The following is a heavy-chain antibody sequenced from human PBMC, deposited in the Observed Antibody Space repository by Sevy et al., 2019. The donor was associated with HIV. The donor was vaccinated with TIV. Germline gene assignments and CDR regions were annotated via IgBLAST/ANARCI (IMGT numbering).Heavy chain of an antibody. CDR1: GFTFTTYA. CDR2: LSGSGAST. V-gene: IGHV3-23*01. CDR3: AKDFYDSSGYYSMEAFDI. D-gene: IGHD3-22*01. J-gene: IGHJ3*02. Sequence: GGSLRLSCAASGFTFTTYAMGWVRQAPGKGLKWVSTLSGSGASTYYADSVKGRFTISRDNSKNTLFLQMDSLRAEDTAVYYCAKDFYDSSGYYSMEAFDIWGQGTMVTVSS.